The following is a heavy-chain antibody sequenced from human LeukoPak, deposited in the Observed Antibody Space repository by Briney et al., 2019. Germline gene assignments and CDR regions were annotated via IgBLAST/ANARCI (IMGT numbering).Heavy chain of an antibody. J-gene: IGHJ5*02. V-gene: IGHV4-59*08. CDR3: ARRHSSSWYVGFVGP. CDR2: IYYSGST. CDR1: GASIRNYY. D-gene: IGHD6-13*01. Sequence: SETLSLTCTVSGASIRNYYWSWIRQSPGKGLEWIGYIYYSGSTNYNPSLESRVAISVDTSKNQFSLRLSSVTAADTAIYYCARRHSSSWYVGFVGPWGQGHLDSLS.